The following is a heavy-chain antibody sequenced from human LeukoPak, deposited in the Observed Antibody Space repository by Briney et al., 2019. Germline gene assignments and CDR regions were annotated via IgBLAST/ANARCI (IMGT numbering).Heavy chain of an antibody. V-gene: IGHV1-18*04. CDR1: GYTFAIYG. D-gene: IGHD3-10*01. Sequence: ASVKVSCKASGYTFAIYGISWVRQAPGQGLEWIGWISSDNGYTNYAQKFQGRVTMTTDTSTNTAYMELRSLRSDDTPVYYCARAGSGRYYYYMDVWGKGTTVTVSS. CDR3: ARAGSGRYYYYMDV. CDR2: ISSDNGYT. J-gene: IGHJ6*03.